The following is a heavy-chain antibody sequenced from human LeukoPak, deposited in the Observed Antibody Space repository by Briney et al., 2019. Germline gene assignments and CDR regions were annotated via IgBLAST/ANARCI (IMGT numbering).Heavy chain of an antibody. CDR2: IYSGGST. CDR1: GFTVSSNY. Sequence: GGSLRLSCAASGFTVSSNYMSWVRQAPGKGLEWVSVIYSGGSTYYADSVKGRFTISKDNAKNSLYLQMNSLRAEDTAVYYCARGGGYSYGVGLFDYWGQGTLVTVSS. V-gene: IGHV3-66*01. J-gene: IGHJ4*02. D-gene: IGHD5-18*01. CDR3: ARGGGYSYGVGLFDY.